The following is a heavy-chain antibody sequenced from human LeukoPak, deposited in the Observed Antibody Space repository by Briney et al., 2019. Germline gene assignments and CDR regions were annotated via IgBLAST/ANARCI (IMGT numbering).Heavy chain of an antibody. D-gene: IGHD6-13*01. J-gene: IGHJ3*02. CDR3: ARADRIAAAGAFYDAFDI. Sequence: SETLSLTCAVYDGSFSGYYWSWIRQPPGKGLEWIGEINHSGSTNYNPSLKSRVTISVDTSKNQFSLKLSSVTAADTAVYYCARADRIAAAGAFYDAFDIWGQGTMVTVSS. CDR1: DGSFSGYY. V-gene: IGHV4-34*01. CDR2: INHSGST.